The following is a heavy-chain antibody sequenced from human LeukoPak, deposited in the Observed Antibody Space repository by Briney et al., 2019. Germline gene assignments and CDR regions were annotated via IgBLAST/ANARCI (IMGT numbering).Heavy chain of an antibody. V-gene: IGHV3-48*03. CDR2: ISSSGSTI. CDR3: ARGNGGTRSRYWYFDL. J-gene: IGHJ2*01. CDR1: GFTFSSYE. D-gene: IGHD4-23*01. Sequence: GGSVRLSCAASGFTFSSYEMNWVRQAPGKGLEWVSYISSSGSTIYYADSVKGRFTISRDNAKNSLYPQMNSLRAEDTAVYYCARGNGGTRSRYWYFDLWGRGTLVTVSS.